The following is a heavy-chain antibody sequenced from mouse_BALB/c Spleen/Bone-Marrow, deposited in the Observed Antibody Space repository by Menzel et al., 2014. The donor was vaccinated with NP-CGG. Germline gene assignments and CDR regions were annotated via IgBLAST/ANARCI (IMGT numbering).Heavy chain of an antibody. Sequence: EVQLQESGGGLVQPGGSLNLACVASGFDFSRYRMSWARQAPGEGQEWIGEINPGSSTINYSPSLKDKFIISRDNAKNTLYLQVSTVRSEDTALYYCARLGNYGYHDSWGQGTALTVSS. D-gene: IGHD1-2*01. CDR2: INPGSSTI. V-gene: IGHV4-2*02. CDR3: ARLGNYGYHDS. CDR1: GFDFSRYR. J-gene: IGHJ2*01.